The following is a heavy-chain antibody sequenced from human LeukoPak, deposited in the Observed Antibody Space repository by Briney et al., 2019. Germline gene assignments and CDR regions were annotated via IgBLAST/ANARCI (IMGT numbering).Heavy chain of an antibody. V-gene: IGHV3-11*01. CDR2: ISSSGSTI. CDR1: GFTFSDYY. D-gene: IGHD1-26*01. Sequence: GGSLRLSCAASGFTFSDYYMSWIRQAPGKGLEWVSYISSSGSTIYYADSAKGRFTISRDNAKNSLYLQMNSLRAEDTAVYYCARALDRGSYAIDYWGQGTLVTVSS. CDR3: ARALDRGSYAIDY. J-gene: IGHJ4*02.